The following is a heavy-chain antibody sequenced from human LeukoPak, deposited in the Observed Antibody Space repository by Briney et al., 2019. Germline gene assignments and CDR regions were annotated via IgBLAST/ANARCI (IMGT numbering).Heavy chain of an antibody. CDR2: IYIGGTT. CDR3: AKGCPWLFPYYFDY. D-gene: IGHD3-9*01. CDR1: GFSVSNNY. J-gene: IGHJ4*02. Sequence: GGSLRLSCAASGFSVSNNYINWVRQAPGKGLEWVSVIYIGGTTYYADSVKGRFTISRDNSKNTVYLQMNSLRAEDTAVYYCAKGCPWLFPYYFDYWGQGTLVTVSS. V-gene: IGHV3-66*01.